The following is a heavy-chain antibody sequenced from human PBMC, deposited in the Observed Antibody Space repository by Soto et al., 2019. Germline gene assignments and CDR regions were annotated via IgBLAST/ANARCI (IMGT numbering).Heavy chain of an antibody. V-gene: IGHV3-30-3*02. CDR1: GVRVRSYA. D-gene: IGHD1-26*01. J-gene: IGHJ6*02. Sequence: AGSLGTACLASGVRVRSYAMPWVRKATGKGLEWVAVISYDGSNKYYADSVKGRFTISRDNSKNTLYLQMNSLRAEDTALYYCAKGLGYSGTYRDYYYYGMDVWGHGTTVTVS. CDR3: AKGLGYSGTYRDYYYYGMDV. CDR2: ISYDGSNK.